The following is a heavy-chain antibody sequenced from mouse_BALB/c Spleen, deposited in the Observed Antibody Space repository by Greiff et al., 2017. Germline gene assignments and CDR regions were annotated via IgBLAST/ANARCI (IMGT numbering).Heavy chain of an antibody. CDR3: ARAHYDGYSYAMDY. CDR2: ISYDGSN. D-gene: IGHD2-3*01. J-gene: IGHJ4*01. V-gene: IGHV3-6*02. Sequence: ESGPGLVKPSQSLSLTCSVTGYSITSGYYWNWIRQFPGNKLEWMGYISYDGSNNYNPSLKNRISITRDTSKNQFFLKLNSVTTEDTATYYCARAHYDGYSYAMDYWGQGTSVTVSS. CDR1: GYSITSGYY.